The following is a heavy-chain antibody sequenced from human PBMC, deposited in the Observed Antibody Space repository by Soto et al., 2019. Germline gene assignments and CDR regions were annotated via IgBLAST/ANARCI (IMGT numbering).Heavy chain of an antibody. CDR2: INAGNGNT. D-gene: IGHD6-19*01. CDR1: GYTFTSYA. Sequence: QVQLVQSGAEVKKPGASVKVSCKASGYTFTSYAIHWVRQAPGQRLEWMGWINAGNGNTKYSQKFQDRVTITRDTSASTAYMELSSLRSEDTAVDYCARDLGGWLDYWGQGTLVTVSS. J-gene: IGHJ4*02. CDR3: ARDLGGWLDY. V-gene: IGHV1-3*01.